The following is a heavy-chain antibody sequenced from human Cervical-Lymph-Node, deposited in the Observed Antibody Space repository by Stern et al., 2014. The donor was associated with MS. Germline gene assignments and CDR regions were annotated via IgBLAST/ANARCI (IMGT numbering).Heavy chain of an antibody. V-gene: IGHV5-51*01. CDR1: GYSFTNYW. D-gene: IGHD6-6*01. CDR3: ARHYSSSSSADY. Sequence: VQLVQSGVEVKKPGESLKISCKGSGYSFTNYWIGWVRQMPGQGLEWMGIINPGDSDTRYSPSFQGKVTVSADKSPNTAYLQWSSLKTSDTAMYYCARHYSSSSSADYWGQGTLVTVSS. CDR2: INPGDSDT. J-gene: IGHJ4*02.